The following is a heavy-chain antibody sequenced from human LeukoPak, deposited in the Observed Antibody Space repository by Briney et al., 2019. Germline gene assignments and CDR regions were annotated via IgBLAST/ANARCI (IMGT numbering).Heavy chain of an antibody. J-gene: IGHJ4*02. D-gene: IGHD4-17*01. CDR3: ARLYGKQFDY. CDR1: GYYFTTSW. V-gene: IGHV5-51*01. Sequence: EESLKISCKGSGYYFTTSWIGWVRQMPGKGLEWMGIIYPSDSDTRYSPSFQGQVTISADKSISTAYLQWSSLRASDTAMYYCARLYGKQFDYWGQGTLVTVPS. CDR2: IYPSDSDT.